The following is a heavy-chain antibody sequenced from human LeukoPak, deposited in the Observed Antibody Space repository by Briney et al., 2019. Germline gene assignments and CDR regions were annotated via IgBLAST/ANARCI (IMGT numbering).Heavy chain of an antibody. CDR3: ARGYYDFWSGYYQSFDY. V-gene: IGHV4-59*08. D-gene: IGHD3-3*01. CDR2: IYYSGST. J-gene: IGHJ4*02. CDR1: GGSISSYY. Sequence: PSETLSLTCTVSGGSISSYYWSWIRQPPGKGLEWIGYIYYSGSTNYNPSLKSRVTISVDTSKNQFSLKLSSVTAADTAVYYCARGYYDFWSGYYQSFDYWGQGTLVTVSS.